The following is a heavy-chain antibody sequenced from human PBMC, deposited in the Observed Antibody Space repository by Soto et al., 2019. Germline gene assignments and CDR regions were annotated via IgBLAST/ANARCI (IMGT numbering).Heavy chain of an antibody. D-gene: IGHD6-6*01. Sequence: SVKVSCKASGGTFSSYAVSWVRQAPGQGLEWMGGIIPIFGTANYAQKFQGRVTITADESTSTAYMELSSLRSEDTAVYYCARDRVKVAARPSGMDVWGQGTTVTVSS. CDR3: ARDRVKVAARPSGMDV. CDR1: GGTFSSYA. CDR2: IIPIFGTA. V-gene: IGHV1-69*13. J-gene: IGHJ6*02.